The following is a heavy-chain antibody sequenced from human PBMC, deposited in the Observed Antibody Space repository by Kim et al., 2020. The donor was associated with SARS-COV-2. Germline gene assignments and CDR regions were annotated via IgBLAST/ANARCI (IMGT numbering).Heavy chain of an antibody. V-gene: IGHV3-23*01. D-gene: IGHD3-3*01. CDR1: GFTFSSYA. CDR2: ISGSGGSK. J-gene: IGHJ4*02. Sequence: GGSLRLSCAASGFTFSSYAMSWVRQAPGKGLEWVSAISGSGGSKYYADSVKGRFTISRDNSKNTLYLQMNSLRAEDTAVYYCAKVIGFWSGYYPYYFDYWGQGTLVTVSS. CDR3: AKVIGFWSGYYPYYFDY.